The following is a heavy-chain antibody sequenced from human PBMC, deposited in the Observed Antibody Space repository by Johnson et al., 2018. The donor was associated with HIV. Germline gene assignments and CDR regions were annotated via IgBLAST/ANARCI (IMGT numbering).Heavy chain of an antibody. V-gene: IGHV3-33*06. CDR1: GFTFSSYG. D-gene: IGHD2-8*02. CDR2: IWYDGTNK. CDR3: VKARGGYWGDDFDI. Sequence: QVQLVESGGGVVQPGRSLRLSCAASGFTFSSYGMHWVRQAPGKGLEWVALIWYDGTNKYYADSVKGRLIMSRDNSKNTLYVEMDSLRAEDTAVYYCVKARGGYWGDDFDIWGQGTMVTVSS. J-gene: IGHJ3*02.